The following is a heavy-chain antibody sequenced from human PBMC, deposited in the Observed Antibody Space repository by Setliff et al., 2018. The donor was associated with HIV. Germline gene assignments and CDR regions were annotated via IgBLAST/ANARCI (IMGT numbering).Heavy chain of an antibody. V-gene: IGHV3-11*04. J-gene: IGHJ6*03. CDR1: GFTLSDYY. CDR3: ARMTLIRGVVISYMDV. CDR2: VSSSGTTR. D-gene: IGHD3-10*01. Sequence: GGSLRLSCAASGFTLSDYYMSWIRQAPGKGLEWVSYVSSSGTTRWFADSVTGRFTISRDNAKNSLYLQMNSLRAADTAVYYGARMTLIRGVVISYMDVWGKGTTVTVSS.